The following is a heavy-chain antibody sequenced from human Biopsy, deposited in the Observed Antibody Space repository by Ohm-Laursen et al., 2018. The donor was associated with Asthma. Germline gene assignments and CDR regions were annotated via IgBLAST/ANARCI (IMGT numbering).Heavy chain of an antibody. D-gene: IGHD3-16*02. V-gene: IGHV3-30-3*01. CDR2: ISYDGSNK. J-gene: IGHJ4*02. Sequence: SLRLSCTAFGFTFSSYAMHWIRQAPGKGLEWVAVISYDGSNKYYADSVKGRFTISRDNSKNTLYLQMNSLRAEDTAVYYCARDLHPTNHLGELSEGFDYWGQGTLVTVSS. CDR1: GFTFSSYA. CDR3: ARDLHPTNHLGELSEGFDY.